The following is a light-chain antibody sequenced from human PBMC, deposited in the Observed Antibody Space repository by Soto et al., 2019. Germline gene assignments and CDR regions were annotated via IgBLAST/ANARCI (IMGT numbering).Light chain of an antibody. CDR1: SSDVGGYNY. J-gene: IGLJ2*01. V-gene: IGLV2-14*03. CDR3: SSSTSSSTLVV. CDR2: DVS. Sequence: QSALTQPASVSGSPGQSITISCTGTSSDVGGYNYVSWYQQHPGKAPKVMIYDVSNRPSGVSSRFSGSKSGNTASLTISGPQAEDEADYYCSSSTSSSTLVVFGGGTKLTVL.